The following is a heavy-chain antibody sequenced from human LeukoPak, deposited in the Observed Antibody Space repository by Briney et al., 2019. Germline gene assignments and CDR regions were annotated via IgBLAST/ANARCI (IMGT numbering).Heavy chain of an antibody. D-gene: IGHD2-15*01. CDR2: INAGNGNK. Sequence: ASVKVSCKSCGYTFTIYDMHWVCQAPGQRLEWVGWINAGNGNKKYSQKVQGRVTITRDTPASTAYMELSSLRSEDTAVYYCARDHQLRYCSGGSGSNAYYYYYGMDGWGQGTTVTVSS. CDR1: GYTFTIYD. V-gene: IGHV1-3*01. CDR3: ARDHQLRYCSGGSGSNAYYYYYGMDG. J-gene: IGHJ6*01.